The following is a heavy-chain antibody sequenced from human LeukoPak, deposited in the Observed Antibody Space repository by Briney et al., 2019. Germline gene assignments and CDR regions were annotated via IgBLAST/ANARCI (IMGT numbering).Heavy chain of an antibody. CDR2: ISYSGST. D-gene: IGHD3-10*01. J-gene: IGHJ4*02. CDR3: AKSRGSENYFDS. Sequence: PSETLSLTCTVSGGSISSYYWSWIRQPPGKGLEWIGYISYSGSTNYSPSLKSRVIISIDTSKNQLSLKLSSVTAADTAVYYCAKSRGSENYFDSWGQGALVTVSS. CDR1: GGSISSYY. V-gene: IGHV4-59*03.